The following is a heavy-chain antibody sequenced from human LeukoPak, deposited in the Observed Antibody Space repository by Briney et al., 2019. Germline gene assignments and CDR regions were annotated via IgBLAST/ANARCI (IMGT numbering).Heavy chain of an antibody. V-gene: IGHV4-39*01. J-gene: IGHJ4*02. CDR2: IYYSGST. CDR3: ARNWSGSYLKPPDY. CDR1: GGSISSSSYY. Sequence: SETLSLTCTVSGGSISSSSYYWGWIRQPPGKGLEWIGSIYYSGSTYYNPSLKSRVTISVDTSKNQFSLKLSSVTAADTAVYYCARNWSGSYLKPPDYWGQGTLVTVSS. D-gene: IGHD3-10*01.